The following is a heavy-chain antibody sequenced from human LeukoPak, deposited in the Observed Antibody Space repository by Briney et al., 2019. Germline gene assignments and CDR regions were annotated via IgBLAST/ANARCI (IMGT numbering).Heavy chain of an antibody. D-gene: IGHD3-3*01. J-gene: IGHJ6*03. CDR1: GGTFSSYA. Sequence: ASVKVSCKASGGTFSSYAISWVRQAPGQGLEWMGGIIPIFGTANYAQKFQGRVTITTDESTSTAYMELSSLRSEDTAVYYCARSNEFLEWLPFSYYMDVWGKGTTVTVSS. V-gene: IGHV1-69*05. CDR3: ARSNEFLEWLPFSYYMDV. CDR2: IIPIFGTA.